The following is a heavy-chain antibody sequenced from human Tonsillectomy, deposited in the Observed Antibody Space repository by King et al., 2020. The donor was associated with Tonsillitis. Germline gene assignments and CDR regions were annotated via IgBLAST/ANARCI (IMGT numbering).Heavy chain of an antibody. V-gene: IGHV3-30*18. CDR3: VKSYGGNSNGLDY. D-gene: IGHD4-23*01. Sequence: QLVQSGGGVVQPGRSLRLSCAASGFTFSTYGMHWVRQAPGKGLEWVAVISYDGSTKYYADSVKGRFTISRDNSKNTLYLQMNSLGAEDTAVYYCVKSYGGNSNGLDYWGQGTLVTVSS. J-gene: IGHJ4*02. CDR1: GFTFSTYG. CDR2: ISYDGSTK.